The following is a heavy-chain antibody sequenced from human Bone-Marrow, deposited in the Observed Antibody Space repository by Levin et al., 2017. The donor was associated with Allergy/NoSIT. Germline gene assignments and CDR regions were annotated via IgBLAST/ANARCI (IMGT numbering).Heavy chain of an antibody. V-gene: IGHV3-30-3*01. CDR3: ARDLYGSRQNYGMDV. J-gene: IGHJ6*02. D-gene: IGHD2/OR15-2a*01. Sequence: GESLKISCAASGFTFSSYAMHWVRQAPGKGLEWVAVISYDGSNKYYADSVKGRFTISRDNSKNTLYLQMNSLRAEDTAVYYCARDLYGSRQNYGMDVWGQGTTVTVSS. CDR1: GFTFSSYA. CDR2: ISYDGSNK.